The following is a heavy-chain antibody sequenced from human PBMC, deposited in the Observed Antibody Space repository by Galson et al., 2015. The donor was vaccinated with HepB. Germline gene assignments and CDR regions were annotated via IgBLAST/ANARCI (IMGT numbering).Heavy chain of an antibody. J-gene: IGHJ4*02. CDR3: ARDLGWNSLDY. CDR2: IKRDDSVI. D-gene: IGHD1-7*01. V-gene: IGHV3-7*01. Sequence: SLRLSCAASGFTFSAYWMVWVRQAPGKGLEWVANIKRDDSVINYVDSVRGRFTVSRDNAGNSLHLQMNSLRVEDTATYYCARDLGWNSLDYWGQGTLVTVSS. CDR1: GFTFSAYW.